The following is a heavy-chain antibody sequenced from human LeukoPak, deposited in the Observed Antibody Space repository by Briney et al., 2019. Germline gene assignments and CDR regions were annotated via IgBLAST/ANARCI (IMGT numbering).Heavy chain of an antibody. CDR1: GFTFSSYG. CDR3: AKFIAAPFYFDY. CDR2: ISGSGGNT. V-gene: IGHV3-23*01. J-gene: IGHJ4*02. Sequence: PGGSLRLSCAASGFTFSSYGMSWVRQAPGKGLEWVSAISGSGGNTYYADSVKGRFTISRDNAKNSLYLQMNSLRAEDTAVYYCAKFIAAPFYFDYWGQGTLVTVSS. D-gene: IGHD6-13*01.